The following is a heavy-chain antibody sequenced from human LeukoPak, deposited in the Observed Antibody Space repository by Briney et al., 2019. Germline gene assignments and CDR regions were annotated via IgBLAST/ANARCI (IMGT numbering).Heavy chain of an antibody. CDR2: ISYDGSTK. Sequence: GGSLRLSCAASGFTFSSYAMHWVRQAPGKGLEWVALISYDGSTKYYADSVKGRFTISRDNSKNTLFLQMNSLRAEDTAFYYCARRAGAYSHPYDYWGQGTLVTVSS. J-gene: IGHJ4*02. V-gene: IGHV3-30*04. CDR3: ARRAGAYSHPYDY. CDR1: GFTFSSYA. D-gene: IGHD4/OR15-4a*01.